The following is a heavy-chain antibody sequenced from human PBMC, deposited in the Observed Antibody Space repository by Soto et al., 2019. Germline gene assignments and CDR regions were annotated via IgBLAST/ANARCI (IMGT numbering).Heavy chain of an antibody. CDR1: GYTFTGYY. CDR3: ARDPSDSSSWYYYYGMDV. CDR2: INPNSGGT. V-gene: IGHV1-2*02. D-gene: IGHD6-13*01. J-gene: IGHJ6*02. Sequence: QVQLVQSGAEVKKPGASVKVSCKASGYTFTGYYMHWVRQAPGQGLEWMGWINPNSGGTNYAQKFQGRVTMTRDTYISTAYMELSRLRSDDTAVYYCARDPSDSSSWYYYYGMDVWGQGTTVTVSS.